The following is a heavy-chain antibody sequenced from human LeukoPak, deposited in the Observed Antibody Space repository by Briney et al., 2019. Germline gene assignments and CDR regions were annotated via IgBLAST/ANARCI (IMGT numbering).Heavy chain of an antibody. J-gene: IGHJ3*02. CDR1: GGSISSSSYY. V-gene: IGHV4-39*01. Sequence: PSETLSLTCTVSGGSISSSSYYWGWIRQPPGKGLEWIGSIYYSGSTYYNPSLKSRVTISVDTSKNQFSLKLSSVTAADTAVYYCARQHLNYDFWSGYHGRMDAFDIWGQGTMVTVSS. CDR3: ARQHLNYDFWSGYHGRMDAFDI. CDR2: IYYSGST. D-gene: IGHD3-3*01.